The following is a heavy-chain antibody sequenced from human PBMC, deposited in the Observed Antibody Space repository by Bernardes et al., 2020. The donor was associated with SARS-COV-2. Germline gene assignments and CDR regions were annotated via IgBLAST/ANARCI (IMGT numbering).Heavy chain of an antibody. CDR3: ARDGSGYSYAPHIPQRITMVQGAMRSQPSNDY. CDR2: ISSSSSYI. J-gene: IGHJ4*02. V-gene: IGHV3-21*01. Sequence: GWSLSLSCAASGFTFSSYSMNWVRQAPGKGLEWVSSISSSSSYIYYADSVKGRFTISRDNAKNSLYLQMNSLRAEDTAVYYCARDGSGYSYAPHIPQRITMVQGAMRSQPSNDYWGQGTLVTVSS. CDR1: GFTFSSYS. D-gene: IGHD3-10*01.